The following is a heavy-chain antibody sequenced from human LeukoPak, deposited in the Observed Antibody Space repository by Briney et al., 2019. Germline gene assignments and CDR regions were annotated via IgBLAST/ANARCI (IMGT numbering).Heavy chain of an antibody. CDR2: ISASGTTI. CDR1: GFTFSSYG. D-gene: IGHD5-24*01. J-gene: IGHJ4*02. Sequence: GGSLRLSCAASGFTFSSYGMHWVRQAPGKGLEWVSYISASGTTIYYADSVKGRFTISRDNAKNSLYLQMNSLRDEDTAVYYCAKGGEMATIEESDYWGQGTLVTVSS. V-gene: IGHV3-48*02. CDR3: AKGGEMATIEESDY.